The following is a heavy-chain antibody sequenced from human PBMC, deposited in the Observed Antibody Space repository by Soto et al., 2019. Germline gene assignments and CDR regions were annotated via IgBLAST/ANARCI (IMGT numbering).Heavy chain of an antibody. D-gene: IGHD6-6*01. CDR2: ISCSGGST. V-gene: IGHV3-23*01. CDR3: ANDRQYSSSYFDY. J-gene: IGHJ4*02. Sequence: GGSLRLSCAASGFTFSSYAMSWVRQAPGKGLEWFSAISCSGGSTYYADSVKGRFTISRDNSKNTLYLQMNSLRAEDTAVYYCANDRQYSSSYFDYWGQGTLVTVSS. CDR1: GFTFSSYA.